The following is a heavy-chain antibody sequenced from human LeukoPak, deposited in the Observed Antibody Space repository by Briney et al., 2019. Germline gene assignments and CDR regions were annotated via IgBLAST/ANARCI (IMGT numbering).Heavy chain of an antibody. J-gene: IGHJ4*02. CDR3: TTDQQRYCSSTSCSPPYDY. V-gene: IGHV3-15*01. CDR2: IKSKTDGWTT. D-gene: IGHD2-2*01. Sequence: KPAGSLRLSCAASGFTLSNAWMSWLRQAPGKGLECVDRIKSKTDGWTTECAAPVEGRFTISSDDSKNTLYLQMNSLKTEDTAVYYCTTDQQRYCSSTSCSPPYDYWGQGTLVTVSS. CDR1: GFTLSNAW.